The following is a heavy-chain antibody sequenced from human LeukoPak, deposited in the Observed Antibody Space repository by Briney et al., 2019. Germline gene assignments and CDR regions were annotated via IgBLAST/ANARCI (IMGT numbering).Heavy chain of an antibody. CDR1: GGSFSGYY. CDR3: ARSGTRRSYGSGSPSSY. Sequence: PSETLSLTCAVYGGSFSGYYWSWIRQPPGKGLEWIGEINHSGSTNYNPSLKSRVTISVDTSKNQFSLKLSSVTAADTAVYYCARSGTRRSYGSGSPSSYWGQGTLVTVSS. D-gene: IGHD3-10*01. J-gene: IGHJ4*02. V-gene: IGHV4-34*01. CDR2: INHSGST.